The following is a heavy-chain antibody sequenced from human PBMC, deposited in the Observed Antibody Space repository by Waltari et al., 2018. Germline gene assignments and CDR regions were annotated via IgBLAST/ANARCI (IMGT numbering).Heavy chain of an antibody. D-gene: IGHD5-12*01. CDR3: ATYIGASIGTAAFDV. CDR1: GGSISSNRHY. V-gene: IGHV4-39*01. Sequence: QLQLQESGPGLVKPSETLSLTCSVSGGSISSNRHYWGWIRQSPGQGLEWIGTVSSIGAPYPSPALKSRVTISRDTSKNQLSLILDSVTASDTAVYYCATYIGASIGTAAFDVWGQGTMVTVYS. CDR2: VSSIGAP. J-gene: IGHJ3*01.